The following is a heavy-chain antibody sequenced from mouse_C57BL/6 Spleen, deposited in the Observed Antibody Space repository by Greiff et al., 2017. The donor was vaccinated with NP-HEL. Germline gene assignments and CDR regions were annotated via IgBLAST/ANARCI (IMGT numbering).Heavy chain of an antibody. CDR3: ARSPYYSYAMDY. D-gene: IGHD1-1*01. Sequence: EVQLQQSGPELVKPGASVKMSCKASGYTFTDYNMHWVKQSHGKSLEWIGYINPNNGGTSYNQKFKGKATLPVNKSSSTAYMELRSLTSEDSEVYYCARSPYYSYAMDYWGQGTSVTVSS. CDR2: INPNNGGT. V-gene: IGHV1-22*01. CDR1: GYTFTDYN. J-gene: IGHJ4*01.